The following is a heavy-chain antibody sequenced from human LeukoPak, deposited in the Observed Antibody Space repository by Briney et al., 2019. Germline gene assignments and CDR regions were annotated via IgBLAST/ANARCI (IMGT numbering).Heavy chain of an antibody. CDR3: ARSGYGGNTYYFDY. D-gene: IGHD1-26*01. J-gene: IGHJ4*02. V-gene: IGHV1-18*01. CDR2: ISAYNGNT. CDR1: GYTFTSYG. Sequence: GASVKVSCKVSGYTFTSYGISWVRQAPGQGLEWMGWISAYNGNTNSAQKLQGRVTMTTDTSTSTAYMELRSLRSDDTAVYYCARSGYGGNTYYFDYWGQGTLVTVSS.